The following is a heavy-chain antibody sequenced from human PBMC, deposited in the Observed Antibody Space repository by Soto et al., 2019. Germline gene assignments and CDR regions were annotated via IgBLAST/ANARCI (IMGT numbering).Heavy chain of an antibody. D-gene: IGHD2-2*01. V-gene: IGHV1-18*01. Sequence: QVQLVQSGAEVKKPGASVKVSCKASGYTFTSYGISWVRQAPGQGLEWMGWISAYNGNTNYAQKLQGRVTMTTDTSKGTCYMELRSLRSADTAGYYCARDPGWDILVLPPAGPGWDWGPGTLVTVAA. CDR3: ARDPGWDILVLPPAGPGWD. J-gene: IGHJ4*02. CDR1: GYTFTSYG. CDR2: ISAYNGNT.